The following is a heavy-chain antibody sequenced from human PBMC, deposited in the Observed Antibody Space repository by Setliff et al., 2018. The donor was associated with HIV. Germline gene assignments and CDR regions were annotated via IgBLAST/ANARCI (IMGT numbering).Heavy chain of an antibody. CDR2: IIPILGIA. V-gene: IGHV1-69*10. J-gene: IGHJ6*02. D-gene: IGHD5-18*01. Sequence: SVKVSCKASGGTFSSYGISWVRQAPGQGLEWMGGIIPILGIANYAQKFQGRVTITADESTSTAYMELSSLRSEDTAVYYCARDLRGGYSYGYYYYGMDVWGQGTTVTVSS. CDR1: GGTFSSYG. CDR3: ARDLRGGYSYGYYYYGMDV.